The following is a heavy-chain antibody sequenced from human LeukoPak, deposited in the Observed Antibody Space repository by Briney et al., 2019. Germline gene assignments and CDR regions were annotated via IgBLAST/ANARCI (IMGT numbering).Heavy chain of an antibody. CDR1: GITFSSYG. D-gene: IGHD3-9*01. Sequence: GGSLRLSCAASGITFSSYGMSWVRQAPGKGLEWVSAISGSGGSTYYADSVKGRFTISRDNSKNTLYLQMNSLRAEDTAVYYCAKGEVLRYFDWLLGGTFDYWGQGTLVTVSS. CDR3: AKGEVLRYFDWLLGGTFDY. V-gene: IGHV3-23*01. J-gene: IGHJ4*02. CDR2: ISGSGGST.